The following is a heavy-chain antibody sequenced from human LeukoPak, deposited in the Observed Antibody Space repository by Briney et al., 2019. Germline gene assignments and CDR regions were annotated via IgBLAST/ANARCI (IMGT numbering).Heavy chain of an antibody. Sequence: PGGSLRLSCAASRFTFSSYAMSWVRQAPGKGLEWVSAISGSGGSTYYADSVKGRFTISRDNSKNTLYLQMNSLRAEDTAVYYCAKGGDRITMVRGVIDRNYYYYYMDVWGKGTTVTISS. CDR3: AKGGDRITMVRGVIDRNYYYYYMDV. CDR1: RFTFSSYA. V-gene: IGHV3-23*01. D-gene: IGHD3-10*01. J-gene: IGHJ6*03. CDR2: ISGSGGST.